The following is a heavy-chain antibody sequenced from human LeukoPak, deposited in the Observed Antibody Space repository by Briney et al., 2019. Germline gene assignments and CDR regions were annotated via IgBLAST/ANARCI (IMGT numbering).Heavy chain of an antibody. CDR1: GASISTYY. J-gene: IGHJ4*02. CDR2: IFASGNT. Sequence: SETLSLTCTVSGASISTYYWSWIRQPAGKGLEWIGRIFASGNTNYNPSVKSRIAMSVDTSKNQFSLNLTSVTAADTAIYYCVLDGPPRSDYWGQGILVTVSS. V-gene: IGHV4-4*07. D-gene: IGHD5-24*01. CDR3: VLDGPPRSDY.